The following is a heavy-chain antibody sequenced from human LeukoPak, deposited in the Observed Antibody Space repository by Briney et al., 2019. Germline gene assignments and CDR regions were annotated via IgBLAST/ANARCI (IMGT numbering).Heavy chain of an antibody. CDR1: GDSLSSNSAA. CDR3: ARVGYDSSGHPLLDY. CDR2: TYYRSKWYN. J-gene: IGHJ4*02. Sequence: SQTLSLTCALSGDSLSSNSAAWNWIRQSPSSGLEWLGRTYYRSKWYNDYAVSVKSRITINPDTSKNQFSLQLNSVTPEDTAVYYCARVGYDSSGHPLLDYWGQGTLVTVSS. V-gene: IGHV6-1*01. D-gene: IGHD3-22*01.